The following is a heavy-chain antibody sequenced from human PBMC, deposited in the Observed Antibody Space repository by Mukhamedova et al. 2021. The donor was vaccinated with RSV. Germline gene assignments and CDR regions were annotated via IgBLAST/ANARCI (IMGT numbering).Heavy chain of an antibody. CDR3: ASSIHYFKWLDI. V-gene: IGHV4-39*01. CDR2: SYYSGIT. D-gene: IGHD2/OR15-2a*01. J-gene: IGHJ5*02. Sequence: AWIRQPPGKGLEWIGSSYYSGITYYSPSLRSRVTISVDTSKNQFSLKLSSVTAADTALYYCASSIHYFKWLDIWGQGTLVTASS.